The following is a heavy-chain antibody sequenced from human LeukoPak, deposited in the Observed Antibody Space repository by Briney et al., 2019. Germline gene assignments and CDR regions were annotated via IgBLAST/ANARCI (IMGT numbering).Heavy chain of an antibody. CDR2: IYYSGST. Sequence: PSETLSLTCAVYGGSFSGYYWSWIRQPPGKGLEWIGYIYYSGSTNYNPSLKSRVTISVDTSKNQFSLKLSSVTAADTAVYYCARLRGYSGSYGWFDPWGQGTLVTVSS. CDR1: GGSFSGYY. V-gene: IGHV4-59*08. J-gene: IGHJ5*02. D-gene: IGHD1-26*01. CDR3: ARLRGYSGSYGWFDP.